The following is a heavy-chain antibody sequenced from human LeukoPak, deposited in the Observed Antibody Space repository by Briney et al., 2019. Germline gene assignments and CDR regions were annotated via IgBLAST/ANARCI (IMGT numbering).Heavy chain of an antibody. Sequence: GGSLRLSCAASGFTFNDYYMSWVRQAPGKGLEWVSHISLSGSTVHYADSVKGRFTVSRDNAKKSLYLQMNSLRGDDTAIYYCARNFPTSTSWYYFALWGQGALVVASS. CDR1: GFTFNDYY. J-gene: IGHJ4*02. CDR3: ARNFPTSTSWYYFAL. D-gene: IGHD2-2*01. V-gene: IGHV3-11*01. CDR2: ISLSGSTV.